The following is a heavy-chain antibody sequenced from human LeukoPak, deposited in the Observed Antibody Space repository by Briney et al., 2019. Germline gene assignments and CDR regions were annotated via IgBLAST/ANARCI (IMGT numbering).Heavy chain of an antibody. CDR1: GYTFTGYY. D-gene: IGHD4-17*01. V-gene: IGHV1-18*04. CDR2: IITYNGNT. J-gene: IGHJ6*03. Sequence: ASVKVSCKASGYTFTGYYMHWVRQAPGQGLEWMGWIITYNGNTYYSQKLQGRVTMTTDTSTSTAYMELRSLRSDDTAVYYCAKTTVTSEEYFYYYMDVWGKGTTVTVFS. CDR3: AKTTVTSEEYFYYYMDV.